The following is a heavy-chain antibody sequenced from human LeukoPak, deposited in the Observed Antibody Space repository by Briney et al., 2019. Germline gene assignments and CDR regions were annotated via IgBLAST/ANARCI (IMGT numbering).Heavy chain of an antibody. V-gene: IGHV3-30*18. Sequence: GGSLRLSCAASGFSFSSWGIHWVRQAPGKGLERVALTSHDGVNTYYADSVKGRFTISRDNSKNTLYLQMNSLRPEDTAVYYCAKGGGISANPLDPWGQGTLVIVSS. CDR2: TSHDGVNT. CDR3: AKGGGISANPLDP. J-gene: IGHJ5*02. CDR1: GFSFSSWG. D-gene: IGHD4-23*01.